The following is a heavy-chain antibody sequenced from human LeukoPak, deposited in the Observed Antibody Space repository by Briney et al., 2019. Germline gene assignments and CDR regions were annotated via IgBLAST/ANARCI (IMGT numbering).Heavy chain of an antibody. CDR3: AKMEGQRLYDYCMDV. J-gene: IGHJ6*03. CDR1: GFASSNFA. Sequence: GGSLRLSCAASGFASSNFAMSWVRQAPGKGLEWVSAMSGSGYYTYYVESVKGRFTISRDNSKNTLYLHMNSLRADDTAVYYCAKMEGQRLYDYCMDVWGRGTTVTVSS. CDR2: MSGSGYYT. V-gene: IGHV3-23*01. D-gene: IGHD3-3*01.